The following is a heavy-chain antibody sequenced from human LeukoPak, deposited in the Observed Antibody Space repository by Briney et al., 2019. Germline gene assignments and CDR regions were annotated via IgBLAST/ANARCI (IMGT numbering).Heavy chain of an antibody. Sequence: ASVKVSCKASGYTFTNYGISWVRQAPGQGLEWMGWINPNSGGTNYAQKFQGWVTMTRDTSISTAYMELSRLRSDDTAVYYCARDYTVSGSHTRANAFDIWGQGTMVTVSS. V-gene: IGHV1-2*04. CDR3: ARDYTVSGSHTRANAFDI. CDR1: GYTFTNYG. D-gene: IGHD1-26*01. J-gene: IGHJ3*02. CDR2: INPNSGGT.